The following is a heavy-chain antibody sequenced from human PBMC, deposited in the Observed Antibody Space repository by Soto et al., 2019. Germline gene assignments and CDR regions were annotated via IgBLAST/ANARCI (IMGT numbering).Heavy chain of an antibody. V-gene: IGHV2-5*02. CDR1: GFSLSTSGVG. CDR3: ARRVRYYYDSSGYRAPGYFDY. J-gene: IGHJ4*02. D-gene: IGHD3-22*01. CDR2: IYCDDDK. Sequence: QITLKESGPTLVKPTQTLTVTCTFSGFSLSTSGVGVGWIRQPPGKALEWLALIYCDDDKRNSPSLKSRLTITKDTSQNQVVLTMTNMDPVDTATYYCARRVRYYYDSSGYRAPGYFDYWGQGTLVTVSS.